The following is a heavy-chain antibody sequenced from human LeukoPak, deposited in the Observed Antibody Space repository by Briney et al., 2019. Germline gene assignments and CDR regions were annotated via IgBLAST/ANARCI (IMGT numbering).Heavy chain of an antibody. CDR2: ISAYSGNT. Sequence: GASVKVSCKASGYTFTSYGISWVRQAPGQGLEWMGWISAYSGNTNYAQKLQGRVTMTTDTSTSTAYMELRSLRSDDTAVYYCARVTIFGVVLDAFDIWGQGTTVTVSS. J-gene: IGHJ3*02. CDR1: GYTFTSYG. D-gene: IGHD3-3*01. CDR3: ARVTIFGVVLDAFDI. V-gene: IGHV1-18*01.